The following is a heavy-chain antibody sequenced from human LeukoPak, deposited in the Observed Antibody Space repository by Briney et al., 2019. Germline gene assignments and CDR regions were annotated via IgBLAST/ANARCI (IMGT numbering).Heavy chain of an antibody. CDR3: ARAPRPDYFDY. CDR1: GYTFTSYY. CDR2: INPSGGST. Sequence: ASVKVSCKASGYTFTSYYMHWVRQAPGQGLEWMGIINPSGGSTSYAQKFQGRVTITRNTSVSTAYMELSSLKSEDTAVYYCARAPRPDYFDYWGQGTLVTVSS. J-gene: IGHJ4*02. V-gene: IGHV1-46*01.